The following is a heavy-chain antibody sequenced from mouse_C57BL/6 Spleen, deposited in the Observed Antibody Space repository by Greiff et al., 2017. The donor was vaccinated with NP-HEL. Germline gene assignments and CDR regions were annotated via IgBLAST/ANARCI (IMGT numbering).Heavy chain of an antibody. CDR2: IYPRSGNT. CDR1: GYTFTSYG. Sequence: QVQLQQSGAELVRPGASVKLSCKASGYTFTSYGISWVKQRTGQGLEWIGEIYPRSGNTYYNEKFKGKATLTADKSSSTAYMELRSLTSEDSAVYFYARSRDGWFAYWGQGTLVTVSA. D-gene: IGHD3-3*01. V-gene: IGHV1-81*01. CDR3: ARSRDGWFAY. J-gene: IGHJ3*01.